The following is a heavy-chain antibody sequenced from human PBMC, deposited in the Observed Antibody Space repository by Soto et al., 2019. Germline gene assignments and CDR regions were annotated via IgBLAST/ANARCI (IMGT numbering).Heavy chain of an antibody. CDR2: ISAYNGNA. V-gene: IGHV1-18*01. D-gene: IGHD3-10*01. J-gene: IGHJ4*02. Sequence: GASVKVSCKASGYTFTSFGITWVRQAPGQGLEWMGWISAYNGNANYAQKLRGRVTMTTDTSTSTAYMELKSLRSDDTAVYYCARALRDYYGSGSPYYFDYWGQGTLVTVSS. CDR3: ARALRDYYGSGSPYYFDY. CDR1: GYTFTSFG.